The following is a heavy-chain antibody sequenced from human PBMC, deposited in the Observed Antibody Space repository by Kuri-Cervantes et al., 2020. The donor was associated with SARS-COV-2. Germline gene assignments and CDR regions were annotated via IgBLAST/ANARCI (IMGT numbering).Heavy chain of an antibody. CDR1: GGSISSDY. CDR3: ARLGSGWPGIDF. D-gene: IGHD6-19*01. Sequence: LRLSCTVSGGSISSDYWSWIRQPPGKGLEWIGFINYSGSSNYNPSLKSRVSISVDTSKNQFSLRLSSVTAADTAVYYCARLGSGWPGIDFWGQGTLVTVSS. V-gene: IGHV4-59*12. CDR2: INYSGSS. J-gene: IGHJ4*02.